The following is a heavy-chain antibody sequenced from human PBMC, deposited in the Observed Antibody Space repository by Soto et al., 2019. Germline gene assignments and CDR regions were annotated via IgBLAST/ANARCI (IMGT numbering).Heavy chain of an antibody. J-gene: IGHJ4*02. CDR2: INPNSGGT. CDR1: GYTFTGYY. Sequence: ASVKVSCKASGYTFTGYYMHWVRQAPGQGLEWMGWINPNSGGTNYAQKFQGRVTMTRDTSISTAYMELSRLRSDDTAMYYCAREGYCSSTSCYIDKYWGQGTLVTVSS. V-gene: IGHV1-2*02. D-gene: IGHD2-2*02. CDR3: AREGYCSSTSCYIDKY.